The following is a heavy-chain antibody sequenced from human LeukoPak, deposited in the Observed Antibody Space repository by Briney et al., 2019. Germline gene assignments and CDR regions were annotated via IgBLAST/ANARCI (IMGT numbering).Heavy chain of an antibody. D-gene: IGHD3-3*01. Sequence: PGGSLRLSXAASGFTFSSYSMNWLRQAQGKGLEWVSYISSSSSTIYYADSVKGRFTISRDNAKNSLYLQMNSLRAEDTAVYYCARLENYDFWSGYLPHYYMDVWGKGTTVTVSS. CDR1: GFTFSSYS. CDR2: ISSSSSTI. J-gene: IGHJ6*03. CDR3: ARLENYDFWSGYLPHYYMDV. V-gene: IGHV3-48*01.